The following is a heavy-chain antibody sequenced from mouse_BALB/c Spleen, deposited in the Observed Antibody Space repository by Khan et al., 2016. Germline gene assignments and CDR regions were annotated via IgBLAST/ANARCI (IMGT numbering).Heavy chain of an antibody. D-gene: IGHD2-1*01. J-gene: IGHJ3*01. CDR1: GFSLTSYG. CDR3: ARGGNSFAY. CDR2: IWSGGST. V-gene: IGHV2-2*02. Sequence: VQLQESGPGLVQPSQSLSITCTVSGFSLTSYGVHWVRQSPGKGLEWLGVIWSGGSTDYNAAFISRLSISKGNSKSQVCFKMNSLQVNETAIYYCARGGNSFAYWGQGTLVTVSA.